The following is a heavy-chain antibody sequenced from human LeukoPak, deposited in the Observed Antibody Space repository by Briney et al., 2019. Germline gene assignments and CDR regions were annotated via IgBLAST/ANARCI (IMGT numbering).Heavy chain of an antibody. D-gene: IGHD3-22*01. CDR1: GGSISSSGYY. J-gene: IGHJ4*02. Sequence: SETLSLTCTVSGGSISSSGYYWGWIRQPPGKGLEWIGTIYYSGNTYYNPSLKSRVSISVDTSKNQFSLKLSSVTAADTAVYYCARPDDSSRHWQGSFDCWGQGTLATVSS. V-gene: IGHV4-39*01. CDR3: ARPDDSSRHWQGSFDC. CDR2: IYYSGNT.